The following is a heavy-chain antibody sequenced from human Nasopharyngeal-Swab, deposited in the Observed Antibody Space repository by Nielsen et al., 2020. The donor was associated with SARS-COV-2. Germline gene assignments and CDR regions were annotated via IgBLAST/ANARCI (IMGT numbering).Heavy chain of an antibody. Sequence: SETLSLTCAVYGFSFSGYYWSWTRPPPGKGLEWIGEINHSGSTNYNPSLKSRVTISVDTSKNQFSLKLSSVTAADTAVYYCARYGAGGSRITMVRGYMDVWGKGTTVTVSS. D-gene: IGHD3-10*01. CDR3: ARYGAGGSRITMVRGYMDV. J-gene: IGHJ6*03. CDR1: GFSFSGYY. V-gene: IGHV4-34*01. CDR2: INHSGST.